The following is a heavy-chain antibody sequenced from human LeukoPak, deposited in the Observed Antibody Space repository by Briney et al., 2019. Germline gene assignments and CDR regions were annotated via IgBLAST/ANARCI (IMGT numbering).Heavy chain of an antibody. CDR1: GGSISNYY. CDR3: ARDASWNWYFDL. CDR2: IYTSGST. V-gene: IGHV4-4*07. Sequence: SETLSLTCTVSGGSISNYYWIWIRQPAGKGLEWIGRIYTSGSTNYNPSLKSRVTMSVDTSNNQVSLNLYSVTAADTAVYYWARDASWNWYFDLWGRGTLVTVSS. J-gene: IGHJ2*01.